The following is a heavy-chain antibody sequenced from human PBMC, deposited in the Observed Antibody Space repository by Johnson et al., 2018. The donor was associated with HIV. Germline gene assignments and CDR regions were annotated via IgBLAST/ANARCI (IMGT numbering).Heavy chain of an antibody. CDR3: AREGLLIAAAGAFDI. CDR1: GLTFSSYW. CDR2: ITQDGSEK. Sequence: VQLVESGGGLVQPGGSLRLSCGASGLTFSSYWMSWVRQAPGKGLEWVANITQDGSEKYYVDSVKGRFPISNDNAKNSLYLQMNSLGAEDTDVYYCAREGLLIAAAGAFDIWGQGTMVTVSS. D-gene: IGHD6-25*01. J-gene: IGHJ3*02. V-gene: IGHV3-7*05.